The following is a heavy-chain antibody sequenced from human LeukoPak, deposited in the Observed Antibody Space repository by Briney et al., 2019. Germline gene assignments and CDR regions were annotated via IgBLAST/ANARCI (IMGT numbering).Heavy chain of an antibody. Sequence: PSETLSLTCAVYGGSFSGYYWSWIRQPPGKGLEWIGEINHSGSTNYNPSLKSRVTISVDTSKNQFSLKLSSVTAADTAVYYCARDRDYDILTGYYYYYYMDVWGKGTTVTVSS. D-gene: IGHD3-9*01. V-gene: IGHV4-34*01. CDR2: INHSGST. CDR3: ARDRDYDILTGYYYYYYMDV. CDR1: GGSFSGYY. J-gene: IGHJ6*03.